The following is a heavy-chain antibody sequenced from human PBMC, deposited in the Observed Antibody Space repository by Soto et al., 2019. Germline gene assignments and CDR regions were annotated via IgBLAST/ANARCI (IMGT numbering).Heavy chain of an antibody. D-gene: IGHD5-12*01. CDR1: GFTFSSYR. CDR2: IWYDGSHK. V-gene: IGHV3-33*01. CDR3: ARPRYSGDDPDALEI. Sequence: QVQLVESGGAVVQPGTSLRLSCTASGFTFSSYRMHCVRQAPGKGLEWVAIIWYDGSHKFYVDSVKGRFAVSRDNSKNTVYLQMNSLTGEDTAVYYCARPRYSGDDPDALEIWGRGTLVTISS. J-gene: IGHJ3*02.